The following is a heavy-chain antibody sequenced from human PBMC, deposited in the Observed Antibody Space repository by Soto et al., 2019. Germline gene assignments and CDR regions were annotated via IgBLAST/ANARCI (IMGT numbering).Heavy chain of an antibody. J-gene: IGHJ4*02. CDR1: GFTVSSSY. D-gene: IGHD3-9*01. V-gene: IGHV3-66*01. Sequence: EVQLVESGGGLVQPGGSLRLSCAASGFTVSSSYMSWVRQAPRKGLEWVSVIYSGGSTYYADSVKGRFTISRDNSKNTLYLQMNSLRAEDTAVYYWVRAIDWWGQGTLVTASS. CDR2: IYSGGST. CDR3: VRAIDW.